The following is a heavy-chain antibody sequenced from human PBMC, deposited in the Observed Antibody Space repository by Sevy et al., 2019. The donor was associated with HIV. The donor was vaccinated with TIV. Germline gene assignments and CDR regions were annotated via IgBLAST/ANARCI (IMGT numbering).Heavy chain of an antibody. J-gene: IGHJ4*02. Sequence: GGSLRLSCAVSGFRFDYYAMTWVRQAPGKGLEWVSTLSSNGLSTYYTDSVKGRFTIFRDNFKNSLYLQMNRLRVEDTAVYFCAKGVPRDFWSAYFPGYFDYWGQGSLVTVSS. V-gene: IGHV3-23*01. CDR2: LSSNGLST. CDR1: GFRFDYYA. D-gene: IGHD3-3*01. CDR3: AKGVPRDFWSAYFPGYFDY.